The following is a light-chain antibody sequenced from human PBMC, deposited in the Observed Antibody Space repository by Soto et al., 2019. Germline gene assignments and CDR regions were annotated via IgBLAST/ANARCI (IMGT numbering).Light chain of an antibody. J-gene: IGKJ4*01. V-gene: IGKV1-39*01. CDR1: QIIATF. Sequence: DIQMTQSPSSLSASVGDRVTITCRASQIIATFLNWFQQRPGKAPQLLIFAASTLQSGLPPRFSGSGTATHFTLTLSSLQPEDFATYYCQQTYPTPLTFRGGTEVQIK. CDR2: AAS. CDR3: QQTYPTPLT.